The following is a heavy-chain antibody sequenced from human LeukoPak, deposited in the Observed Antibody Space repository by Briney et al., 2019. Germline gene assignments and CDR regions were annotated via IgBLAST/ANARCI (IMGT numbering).Heavy chain of an antibody. J-gene: IGHJ4*02. CDR2: ISPGGSDT. Sequence: GGSLRLSCEVSGFTFNNYAMSWVRQAPGKGQEWVSAISPGGSDTYYTDSVRGRFTISRDNSKSTLYLQMSSLRAEDSAVYYCAKRGAYESMAAFDYWGQGTLVAVSS. D-gene: IGHD3-22*01. V-gene: IGHV3-23*01. CDR3: AKRGAYESMAAFDY. CDR1: GFTFNNYA.